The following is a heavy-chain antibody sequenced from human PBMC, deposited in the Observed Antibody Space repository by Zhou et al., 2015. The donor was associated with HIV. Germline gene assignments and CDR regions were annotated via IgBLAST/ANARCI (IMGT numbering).Heavy chain of an antibody. CDR3: ARVQFSQVGATSPDY. Sequence: QLVESGGGLVKPGGSLRLSCAASGFSFSDYYMSWIRQAPGQGLEWVSYISSSASTISYADSVKGRFTISRDNAKKSLYLQMNSLRAEDTAVYYCARVQFSQVGATSPDYWGQGTLVTVSS. CDR2: ISSSASTI. CDR1: GFSFSDYY. D-gene: IGHD1-26*01. V-gene: IGHV3-11*01. J-gene: IGHJ4*02.